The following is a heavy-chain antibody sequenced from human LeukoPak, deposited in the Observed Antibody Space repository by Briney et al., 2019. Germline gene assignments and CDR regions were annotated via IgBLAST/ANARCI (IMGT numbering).Heavy chain of an antibody. CDR3: ATGILAASKY. D-gene: IGHD6-13*01. Sequence: GGSLRLSCAASGSTVSNNYMTWVRQAPGKGLEWVSLIYSGGRTYYADSVKGRFTTSRDNSKNTVSLQMNSLRAEDTAVYYCATGILAASKYWGQGTLVTVSS. V-gene: IGHV3-66*01. CDR1: GSTVSNNY. CDR2: IYSGGRT. J-gene: IGHJ4*02.